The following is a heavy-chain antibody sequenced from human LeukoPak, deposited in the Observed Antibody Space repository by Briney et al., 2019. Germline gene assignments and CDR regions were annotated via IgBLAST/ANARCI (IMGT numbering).Heavy chain of an antibody. CDR2: IYYSGST. Sequence: SETLSLTCTVSGGSISGYYWNWVRQPPGKGLEWIGYIYYSGSTKYNPSLKSRVTISVDTSKNQFSLKLSSVTAADTAVYYCARRGYASTWSFDYWGQGTLVTVSS. D-gene: IGHD6-13*01. CDR3: ARRGYASTWSFDY. V-gene: IGHV4-59*08. CDR1: GGSISGYY. J-gene: IGHJ4*02.